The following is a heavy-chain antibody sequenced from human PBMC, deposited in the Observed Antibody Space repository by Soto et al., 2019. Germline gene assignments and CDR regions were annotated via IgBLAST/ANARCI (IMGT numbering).Heavy chain of an antibody. CDR3: ARDNTGRYPPSGEGPNYGMDV. CDR1: GYTFTGYY. J-gene: IGHJ6*02. D-gene: IGHD2-2*02. Sequence: QVQLVQSGAEVKKPGASVKVSCKASGYTFTGYYMHWVRQAPGQGLEWMGWINPNSGGTNYAQKFQGRVTMTRDTSISTAYMELSRLRSDDTAVYYCARDNTGRYPPSGEGPNYGMDVWGQGTTVTVSS. V-gene: IGHV1-2*02. CDR2: INPNSGGT.